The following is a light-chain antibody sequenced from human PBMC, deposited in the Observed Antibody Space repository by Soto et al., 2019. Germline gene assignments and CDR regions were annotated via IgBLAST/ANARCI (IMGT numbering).Light chain of an antibody. CDR3: QQYNSYS. V-gene: IGKV1-5*01. Sequence: IQMTQSPSSRSASVGDRVTITCRASQSISNLSAWYQQKPGTAPNLLNYHASSVASGVPSRFSGSGSGTEFTLTISSLQPDDFATYYCQQYNSYSFGQGTKVDIK. CDR1: QSISNL. CDR2: HAS. J-gene: IGKJ1*01.